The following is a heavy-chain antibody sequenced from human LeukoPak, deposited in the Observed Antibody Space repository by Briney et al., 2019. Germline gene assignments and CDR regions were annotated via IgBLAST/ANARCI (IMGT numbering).Heavy chain of an antibody. CDR3: ARVTGYMIEDYFDY. CDR1: GGSISSYY. V-gene: IGHV4-59*01. D-gene: IGHD3-22*01. J-gene: IGHJ4*02. Sequence: SETLSLTCTVSGGSISSYYWSWIRQPPGKGLEWIGYIYYSGSTNYKPSLKSRVTITVETSKNQFSLKLRSVTAADTAVYYCARVTGYMIEDYFDYWGQGTLVTVSS. CDR2: IYYSGST.